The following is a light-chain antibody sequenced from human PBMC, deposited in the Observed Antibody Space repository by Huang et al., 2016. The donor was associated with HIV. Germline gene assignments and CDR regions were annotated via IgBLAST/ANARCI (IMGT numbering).Light chain of an antibody. CDR3: QQYNRYST. Sequence: DIQMTQSPSTLSASVGDRVSITCRASQNIVTWLAWYQQKPGKAPKLLIYKASLLQTGVPSRFSGGGSGTEFTLTISSLQPDDFATYYCQQYNRYSTFGQGTKVEIK. CDR2: KAS. J-gene: IGKJ1*01. V-gene: IGKV1-5*03. CDR1: QNIVTW.